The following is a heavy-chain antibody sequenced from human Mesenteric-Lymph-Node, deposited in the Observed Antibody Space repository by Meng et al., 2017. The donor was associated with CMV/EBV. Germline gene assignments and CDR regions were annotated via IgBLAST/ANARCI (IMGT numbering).Heavy chain of an antibody. J-gene: IGHJ4*02. Sequence: GESLKISCAASGFTFSSYAMSWVRQAPGKGLEWVSAISGSGGSTYYADSVRGRFKVSRDNFKNTVDLQMNSLTVDDTAVYYCATSRTSNSCYIDWGQGTLVTVSS. CDR3: ATSRTSNSCYID. D-gene: IGHD2-2*02. CDR2: ISGSGGST. V-gene: IGHV3-23*01. CDR1: GFTFSSYA.